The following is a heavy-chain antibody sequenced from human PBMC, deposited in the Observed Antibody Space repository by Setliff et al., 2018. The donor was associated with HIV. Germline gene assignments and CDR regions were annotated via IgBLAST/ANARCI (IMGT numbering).Heavy chain of an antibody. CDR2: MNDSGSA. V-gene: IGHV4-61*10. CDR3: AREFCTQGVCYEYYLDY. J-gene: IGHJ4*02. D-gene: IGHD2-8*01. CDR1: GGSVRGDPYY. Sequence: PSETLSLTCTVSGGSVRGDPYYWSWIRKSAGKGLEWIGYMNDSGSAKYNPSLKSRVTISVETSKSQFSLRVNSVTAADSAIYYCAREFCTQGVCYEYYLDYWGQGTLVTVSS.